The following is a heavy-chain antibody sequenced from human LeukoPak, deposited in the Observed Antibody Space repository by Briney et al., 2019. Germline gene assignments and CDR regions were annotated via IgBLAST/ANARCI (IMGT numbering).Heavy chain of an antibody. V-gene: IGHV3-7*01. CDR2: IHKAGTES. D-gene: IGHD1-26*01. Sequence: GGSLRLSCAASGFTFTDYWMTWVRQVPGRGLEWVANIHKAGTESYYVDSVKGRFAISRDNAKNSLYLQLSSLRVDDTAVYYCARVGTWELQRVFDYWGQGTLVTVSS. CDR1: GFTFTDYW. J-gene: IGHJ4*02. CDR3: ARVGTWELQRVFDY.